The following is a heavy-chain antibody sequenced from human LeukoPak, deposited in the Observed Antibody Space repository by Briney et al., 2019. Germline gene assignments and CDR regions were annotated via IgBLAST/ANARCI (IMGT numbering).Heavy chain of an antibody. Sequence: GGSLRLSCAASGFTFSSYAMSWVRQAPGKGLEWVSAISGSGGSTYYADSVKGRFTISRDNSKNTLYLQMNSLRAEDTAVYHCAKYEGDYYDSSGYHTGAFDIWGQGTMVTVSS. J-gene: IGHJ3*02. CDR3: AKYEGDYYDSSGYHTGAFDI. CDR2: ISGSGGST. D-gene: IGHD3-22*01. CDR1: GFTFSSYA. V-gene: IGHV3-23*01.